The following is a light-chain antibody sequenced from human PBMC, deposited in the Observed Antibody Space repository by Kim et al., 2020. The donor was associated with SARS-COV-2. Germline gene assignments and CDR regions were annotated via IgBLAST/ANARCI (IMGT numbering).Light chain of an antibody. CDR2: GAS. J-gene: IGKJ5*01. V-gene: IGKV1-17*01. Sequence: ASVGDRVTITCRTSQDIRNDLGWYQQNPGRAPKRLIYGASSLQSGVPSRFSGSGSGTEFTLTISSVQPEDFATYFCLQHSTYPSTFGQGTRLEIK. CDR1: QDIRND. CDR3: LQHSTYPST.